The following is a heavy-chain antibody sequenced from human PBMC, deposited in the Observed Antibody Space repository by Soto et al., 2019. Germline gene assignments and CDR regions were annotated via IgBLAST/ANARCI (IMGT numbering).Heavy chain of an antibody. CDR3: ASGGSLNGYFDL. V-gene: IGHV3-74*01. CDR2: INSDGSST. CDR1: GFTFSSYW. J-gene: IGHJ2*01. Sequence: EVQLVESGGGLVQPGGSLRLSCAASGFTFSSYWMHWVRQAPGKGLVWVSRINSDGSSTSYADSVKGRFTISRDNAKNTLYRQMNSLRAEDTAVYYCASGGSLNGYFDLWGRGTLVTVSS. D-gene: IGHD1-26*01.